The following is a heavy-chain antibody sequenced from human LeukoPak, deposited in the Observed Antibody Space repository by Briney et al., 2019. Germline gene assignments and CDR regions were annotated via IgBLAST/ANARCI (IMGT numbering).Heavy chain of an antibody. CDR3: AREGDSSGPSPHFDY. J-gene: IGHJ4*02. V-gene: IGHV3-7*01. D-gene: IGHD3-22*01. CDR1: GFTFSSYW. CDR2: IKQDGSEK. Sequence: GGSLRLSCAASGFTFSSYWMSWVRQAQGKGLEWVANIKQDGSEKYYVDSVKGRFTISRDKAKNSLYLQMNSLRAEDTAVYYCAREGDSSGPSPHFDYWGQGTLVTVSS.